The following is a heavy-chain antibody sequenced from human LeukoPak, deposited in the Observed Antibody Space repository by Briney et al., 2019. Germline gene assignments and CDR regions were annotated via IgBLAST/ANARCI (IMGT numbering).Heavy chain of an antibody. CDR2: ISSSSSMI. CDR1: GFTFSSYS. V-gene: IGHV3-48*01. J-gene: IGHJ4*02. D-gene: IGHD4-11*01. CDR3: AREGLQASYYFDY. Sequence: PGGSLRLSCAASGFTFSSYSMNWVRQAPGKGLEWVSYISSSSSMIYYADSVKGRFTISRDNSKNTLYLQMSSLRTEDTTVYYCAREGLQASYYFDYWGQGALVTVSS.